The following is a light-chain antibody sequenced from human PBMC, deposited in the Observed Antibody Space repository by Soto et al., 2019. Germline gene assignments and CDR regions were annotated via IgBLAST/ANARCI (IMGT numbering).Light chain of an antibody. CDR1: SSDVGGYKY. Sequence: QSALTQPPSASGSPGQSVTISCTGTSSDVGGYKYVSWYQQHPGKAPKLMIYEVNKRPSGVPDRFSGSKSGNTASLTVSGLQAEDEADYYCSSYAGSNNFVFGTGTQLTVL. J-gene: IGLJ1*01. CDR2: EVN. V-gene: IGLV2-8*01. CDR3: SSYAGSNNFV.